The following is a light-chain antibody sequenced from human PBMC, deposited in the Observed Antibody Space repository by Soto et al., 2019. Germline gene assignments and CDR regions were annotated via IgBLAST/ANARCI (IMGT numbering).Light chain of an antibody. CDR1: SSDVGSYNL. CDR3: CSSAGSSPVV. V-gene: IGLV2-23*01. CDR2: EGS. Sequence: QSVLTQPASVSGSPGQSITISCTGTSSDVGSYNLVSWYQQHPGKAPKLMIYEGSKRPSGVSNRFSGSKSGNTASLTISGLQAEDEADYYCCSSAGSSPVVFGGGTKVTVL. J-gene: IGLJ2*01.